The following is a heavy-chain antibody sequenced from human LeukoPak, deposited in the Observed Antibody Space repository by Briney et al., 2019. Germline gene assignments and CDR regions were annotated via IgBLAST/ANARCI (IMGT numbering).Heavy chain of an antibody. CDR2: ISGSGGST. CDR3: AKDPWCYDFWSGPNDAFDI. Sequence: PGGSLRLSCAASGFTFSSYAMSWVRQAPGKGLEWVSAISGSGGSTYYADSVKGRFTISRDNSKNTLYLQMNSLRAEDTAVYYCAKDPWCYDFWSGPNDAFDIWGQGTMVTVSS. D-gene: IGHD3-3*01. CDR1: GFTFSSYA. V-gene: IGHV3-23*01. J-gene: IGHJ3*02.